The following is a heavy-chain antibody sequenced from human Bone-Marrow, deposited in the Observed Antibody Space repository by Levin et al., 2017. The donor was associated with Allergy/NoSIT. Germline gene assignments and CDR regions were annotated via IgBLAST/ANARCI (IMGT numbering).Heavy chain of an antibody. CDR1: GFTFSGFW. Sequence: SCAASGFTFSGFWMHWVRQVPGKGLVWVSHINSDGSDTNYADFVKGRFTFSRDNAKNMLYLQMNSLRAEDTALYYCARGSCSSTSCLDSWGQGTLVTVSS. J-gene: IGHJ4*02. CDR2: INSDGSDT. D-gene: IGHD2-2*01. CDR3: ARGSCSSTSCLDS. V-gene: IGHV3-74*01.